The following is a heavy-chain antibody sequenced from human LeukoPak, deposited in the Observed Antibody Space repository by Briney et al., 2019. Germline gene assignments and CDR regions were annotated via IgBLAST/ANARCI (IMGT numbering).Heavy chain of an antibody. J-gene: IGHJ3*02. CDR2: FDPEDGET. D-gene: IGHD2-8*01. CDR3: APLGYCTNGVCGNDAFDI. Sequence: GASVKVSCKVSGYTLTELSMHWVRQAPGKGLEWMGGFDPEDGETIYAQKFQGRVTMTEDTSTDTAYMELSSLRSEDTAVYYCAPLGYCTNGVCGNDAFDIWGQGTMVTVSS. V-gene: IGHV1-24*01. CDR1: GYTLTELS.